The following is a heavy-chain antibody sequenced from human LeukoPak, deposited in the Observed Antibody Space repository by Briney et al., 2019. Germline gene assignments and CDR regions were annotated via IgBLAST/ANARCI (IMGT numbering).Heavy chain of an antibody. D-gene: IGHD3-16*01. CDR2: ISYGVSHA. J-gene: IGHJ6*03. Sequence: GWSLRLSCAASGFSFSSCAFYWVRQAPGKGLEWVATISYGVSHAYYADSVKGRFTISRDGSKYTLYLQMNNLRAEDTAVYYCARDALWLIYYMDVWGKGTTVTVSS. CDR1: GFSFSSCA. CDR3: ARDALWLIYYMDV. V-gene: IGHV3-30*04.